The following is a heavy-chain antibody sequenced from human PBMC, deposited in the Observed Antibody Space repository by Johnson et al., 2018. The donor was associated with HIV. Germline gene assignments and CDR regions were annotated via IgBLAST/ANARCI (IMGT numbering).Heavy chain of an antibody. CDR1: GFTFSNAW. CDR2: IKSKTDGGTT. D-gene: IGHD1-26*01. V-gene: IGHV3-15*01. CDR3: ARASYVDAFDI. Sequence: VQLVESGGGVVRPGGSLRLSCAASGFTFSNAWMNWVRQAPGKGLEWVGRIKSKTDGGTTDYAAPVQGRFTISRDDSKNTLYLQMNSLRAEDTAVYYCARASYVDAFDIWGQGTMVTVSS. J-gene: IGHJ3*02.